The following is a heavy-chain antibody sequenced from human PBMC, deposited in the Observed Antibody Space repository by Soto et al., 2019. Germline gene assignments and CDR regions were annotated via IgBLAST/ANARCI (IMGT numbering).Heavy chain of an antibody. V-gene: IGHV4-30-2*01. CDR1: GGSISSGGYS. CDR2: IYHSGST. D-gene: IGHD3-16*02. J-gene: IGHJ5*02. CDR3: ARGRYQVAPSTIWFDP. Sequence: SETLSLTCAVSGGSISSGGYSWSWIRQPPGKGLEWIGYIYHSGSTYYNPSLKSRVTISVDRSKNQFSLKLSSVTAADTAVYYCARGRYQVAPSTIWFDPRGQGTLVTVSS.